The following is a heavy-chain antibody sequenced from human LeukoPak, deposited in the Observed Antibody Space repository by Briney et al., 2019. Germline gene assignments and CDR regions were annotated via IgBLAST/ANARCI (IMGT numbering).Heavy chain of an antibody. CDR3: AKDGSDIVVVPAASDAFDI. D-gene: IGHD2-2*01. CDR1: GFTFSSYA. J-gene: IGHJ3*02. V-gene: IGHV3-23*01. CDR2: ISGSGGST. Sequence: GGSLRVSCAASGFTFSSYAMSCVRQAPGKGLEWVSSISGSGGSTYYADSVKGRFTISRDNSKNTLYLQMNSLRAEDTAVYYCAKDGSDIVVVPAASDAFDIRGQGTMATVSS.